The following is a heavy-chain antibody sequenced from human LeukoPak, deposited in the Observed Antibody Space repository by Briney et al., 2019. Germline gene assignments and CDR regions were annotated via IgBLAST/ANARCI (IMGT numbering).Heavy chain of an antibody. CDR3: ARLDGSGTRGILDY. Sequence: SETLSLTCAVYGGSLSGYYWSWIRQPPGKGLEGIGEINHSGSTNYNPSLKSRLTISLDTFKNQFSLRLSSVTAADTAVYYCARLDGSGTRGILDYWGQGTLVTVSS. CDR2: INHSGST. D-gene: IGHD3-10*01. J-gene: IGHJ4*02. V-gene: IGHV4-34*01. CDR1: GGSLSGYY.